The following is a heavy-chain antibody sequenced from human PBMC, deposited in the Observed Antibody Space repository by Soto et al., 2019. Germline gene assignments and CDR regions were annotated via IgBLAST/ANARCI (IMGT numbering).Heavy chain of an antibody. CDR2: INPNSGGT. V-gene: IGHV1-2*04. D-gene: IGHD3-3*01. J-gene: IGHJ4*02. Sequence: ASVKVSCKASGYTFTGYYMHWVRQAPGQGLEWMGWINPNSGGTNYAQKFQGWVTMTRDTSISTAYMELSRLRSDDTAVYYCARGPLRFLEWLPYFDYWGQGTLVTVSS. CDR1: GYTFTGYY. CDR3: ARGPLRFLEWLPYFDY.